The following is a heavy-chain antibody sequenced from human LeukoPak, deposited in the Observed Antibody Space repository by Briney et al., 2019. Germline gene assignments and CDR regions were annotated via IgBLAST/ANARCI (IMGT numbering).Heavy chain of an antibody. CDR3: ARNPAYCSSTSCHEGWFDP. CDR1: GFTFSDYY. D-gene: IGHD2-2*01. V-gene: IGHV4-59*01. Sequence: KPGGSLRLSCAASGFTFSDYYMSWIRQPPGKGLEWIGYIYYSGSTNYNPSLKSRVTISVDASKNQFSLKLSSVTAADTAVYYCARNPAYCSSTSCHEGWFDPWGQGTLVTVSS. CDR2: IYYSGST. J-gene: IGHJ5*02.